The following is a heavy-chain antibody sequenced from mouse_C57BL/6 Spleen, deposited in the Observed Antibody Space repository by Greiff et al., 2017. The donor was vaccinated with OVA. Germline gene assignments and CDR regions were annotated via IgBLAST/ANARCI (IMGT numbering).Heavy chain of an antibody. CDR2: IDPSDSYT. D-gene: IGHD2-4*01. V-gene: IGHV1-50*01. CDR3: ARCDSPGIYFDY. CDR1: GYTFTSYW. J-gene: IGHJ2*01. Sequence: QVQLQQPGAELVKPGASVKLSCKASGYTFTSYWMQWVKQRPGQGLEWIGEIDPSDSYTNYNQKFKGKATLTVDTSSSTAYMQLSSLTSEDSAVYYCARCDSPGIYFDYWGQGTTLTVSS.